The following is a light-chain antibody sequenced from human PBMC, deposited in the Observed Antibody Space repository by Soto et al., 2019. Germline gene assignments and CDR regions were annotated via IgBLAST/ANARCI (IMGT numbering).Light chain of an antibody. CDR3: SSYAGIVML. V-gene: IGLV2-8*01. J-gene: IGLJ1*01. CDR2: EVS. Sequence: QSMLTHPPSASGSPGQSVTISFPGTSSDVCGYNYVSWYQQHPGKAPKLMIYEVSKRPSGVPDRFSGSKSGNTASLTVSRLQAEDEADYYCSSYAGIVMLFGTGTKVTVL. CDR1: SSDVCGYNY.